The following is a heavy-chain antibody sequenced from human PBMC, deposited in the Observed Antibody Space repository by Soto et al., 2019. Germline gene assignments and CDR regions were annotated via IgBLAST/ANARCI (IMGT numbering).Heavy chain of an antibody. Sequence: GASVKVSCKTSGYTFTDHAITWVRQSSGPGLEWMGWISSYHGNAAYAKKFQDRVIMTTDTSTGTAYMELKSLTSDDTTVYYCARKIGYCSSGNCYFWFDPLGQGTQVTVSS. CDR2: ISSYHGNA. J-gene: IGHJ5*02. V-gene: IGHV1-18*04. CDR3: ARKIGYCSSGNCYFWFDP. CDR1: GYTFTDHA. D-gene: IGHD2-15*01.